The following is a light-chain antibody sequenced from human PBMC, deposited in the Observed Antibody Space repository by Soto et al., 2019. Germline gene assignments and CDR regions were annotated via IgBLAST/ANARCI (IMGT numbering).Light chain of an antibody. CDR1: SSKIGSNY. J-gene: IGLJ2*01. CDR3: AAWDDSLSGVV. Sequence: QSVLTQPPSASGTPGQRVTISCSGRSSKIGSNYVYWYQQLPGTAPKLLIYRNNQRPSGVPDRFSGSKSGTSASLAISGLRSEDEDDYYCAAWDDSLSGVVFGGGTKLTVL. CDR2: RNN. V-gene: IGLV1-47*01.